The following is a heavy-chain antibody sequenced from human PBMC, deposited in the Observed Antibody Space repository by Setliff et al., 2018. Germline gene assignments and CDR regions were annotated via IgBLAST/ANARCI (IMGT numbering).Heavy chain of an antibody. CDR3: AKSPVAYCSGAVCYPFDY. D-gene: IGHD2-8*02. CDR1: GFTFSSYK. J-gene: IGHJ4*02. Sequence: PGGSLRLSCAASGFTFSSYKMHWVRQAPGKGLEWVSVISYGVINKFYADSVKGRFTISGDNSKNTLYLQMNSLRAEDTAVYFCAKSPVAYCSGAVCYPFDYWGQGTLVTVSS. CDR2: ISYGVINK. V-gene: IGHV3-30*07.